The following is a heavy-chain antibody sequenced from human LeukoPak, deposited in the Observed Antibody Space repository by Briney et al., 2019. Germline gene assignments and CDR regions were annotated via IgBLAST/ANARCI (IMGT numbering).Heavy chain of an antibody. J-gene: IGHJ4*02. Sequence: SVNLSCKASGGTFSSYAISWVRQAPGQGLEWMGGITPIFGTANYAQKFQGRVTITADESTSTAYMELSSLRSEDTAVYYCARNVYYYDSSGYPDYWGQGTLVTVSS. V-gene: IGHV1-69*13. CDR2: ITPIFGTA. D-gene: IGHD3-22*01. CDR3: ARNVYYYDSSGYPDY. CDR1: GGTFSSYA.